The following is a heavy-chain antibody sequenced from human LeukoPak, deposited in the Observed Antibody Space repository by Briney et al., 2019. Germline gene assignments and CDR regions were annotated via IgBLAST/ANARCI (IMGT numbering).Heavy chain of an antibody. CDR1: GYTLTELS. CDR2: FDPEDGET. Sequence: ASVTVSCKVSGYTLTELSMHWVRQAPGKGLEWMGGFDPEDGETIYAQKFQGRVTMTEDTSTDTAYMELSSLRSEDTAVYYCAADYYGSGSYRDYWGQGTLVTVSS. CDR3: AADYYGSGSYRDY. D-gene: IGHD3-10*01. J-gene: IGHJ4*02. V-gene: IGHV1-24*01.